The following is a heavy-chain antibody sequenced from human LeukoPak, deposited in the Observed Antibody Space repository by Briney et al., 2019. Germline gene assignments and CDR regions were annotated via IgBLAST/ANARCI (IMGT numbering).Heavy chain of an antibody. V-gene: IGHV4-39*01. Sequence: SETLSLTCTVSGGSISSSSYYWGWIRQPPGKGLEWIGSIYYSGSTYYNPSLKSRVAISVDTSKNQFSLKLSSVTAADTAVYYCAVIYSGYDLGFDYWGQGTLVTVSS. CDR1: GGSISSSSYY. J-gene: IGHJ4*02. CDR2: IYYSGST. CDR3: AVIYSGYDLGFDY. D-gene: IGHD5-12*01.